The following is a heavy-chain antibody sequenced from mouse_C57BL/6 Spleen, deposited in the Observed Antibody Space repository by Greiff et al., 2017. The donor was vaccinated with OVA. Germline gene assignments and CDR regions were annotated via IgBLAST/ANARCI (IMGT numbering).Heavy chain of an antibody. Sequence: VQLQQSGPELVKPGASVKIPCKASGYTFTDYNMDWVKQSHGKSLEWIGDINPNNGGTIYNQKFKGKATLTVDKSSSTAYMELRSLTSEDTAVYYCARTSIHYYGSSYWYFDVWGTGTTVTVSS. D-gene: IGHD1-1*01. CDR2: INPNNGGT. CDR1: GYTFTDYN. V-gene: IGHV1-18*01. CDR3: ARTSIHYYGSSYWYFDV. J-gene: IGHJ1*03.